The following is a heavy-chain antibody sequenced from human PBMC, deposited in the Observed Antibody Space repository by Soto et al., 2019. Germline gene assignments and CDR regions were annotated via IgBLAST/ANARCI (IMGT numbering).Heavy chain of an antibody. Sequence: ASVKVSCKASGYTFTSYDINWVRQATGQGLEWMGWMNPNSGNTGYAQKFQGRVTMTRNTSISTAYMELSSLRSEDTAVYYCARTPHYYDYIWGSYRSGVNFDYWGQGTLVTVSS. CDR3: ARTPHYYDYIWGSYRSGVNFDY. J-gene: IGHJ4*02. V-gene: IGHV1-8*01. CDR1: GYTFTSYD. CDR2: MNPNSGNT. D-gene: IGHD3-16*02.